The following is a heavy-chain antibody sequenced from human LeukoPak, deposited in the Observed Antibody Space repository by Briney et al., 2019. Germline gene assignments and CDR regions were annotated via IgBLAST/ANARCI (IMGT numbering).Heavy chain of an antibody. CDR2: ISGSGGST. Sequence: GGSLRLSCAASGFTFSSYAMSWVRQAPGKGLEWVSAISGSGGSTYYADSVKGRFTISRDNSKNSLYLQMNSLSAEDTALYYCARSMSGGSNWSVPWGQGTLVTVS. CDR1: GFTFSSYA. D-gene: IGHD3-10*02. CDR3: ARSMSGGSNWSVP. J-gene: IGHJ5*02. V-gene: IGHV3-23*01.